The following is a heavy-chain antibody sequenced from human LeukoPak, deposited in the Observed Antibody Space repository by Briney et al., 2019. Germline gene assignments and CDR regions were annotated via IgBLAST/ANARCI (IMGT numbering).Heavy chain of an antibody. D-gene: IGHD5-18*01. Sequence: GGSLRLSCAASGFTLSSYGMSWVRQAPGKGLEWVSGISGSGGSTYYADAVKGRFTISRDNSKNMPYLQMNSLRAEDTAVYYCARGSYGEGEVDYWGQGTLVTVSS. V-gene: IGHV3-23*01. J-gene: IGHJ4*02. CDR1: GFTLSSYG. CDR3: ARGSYGEGEVDY. CDR2: ISGSGGST.